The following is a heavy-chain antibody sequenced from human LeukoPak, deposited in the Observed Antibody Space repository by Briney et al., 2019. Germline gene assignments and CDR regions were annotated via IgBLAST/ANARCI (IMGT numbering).Heavy chain of an antibody. V-gene: IGHV3-30-3*01. Sequence: PGGSLRLSCAASGFTFSSYAMHWVRQAPGKGLEWVAVISYDGSNKYYADSVKGRFTISRDNSKNTLYLQMNSLRAEDTAVYYCASLPHPDYSTPPFDYWGQGTLVTVSS. CDR2: ISYDGSNK. D-gene: IGHD4-11*01. CDR3: ASLPHPDYSTPPFDY. CDR1: GFTFSSYA. J-gene: IGHJ4*02.